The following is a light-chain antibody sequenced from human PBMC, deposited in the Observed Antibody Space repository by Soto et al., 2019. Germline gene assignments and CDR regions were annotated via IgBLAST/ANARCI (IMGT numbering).Light chain of an antibody. V-gene: IGKV3-20*01. CDR1: HTVNSNY. Sequence: ETVLTQSPGTLSLSPGERATLSRRASHTVNSNYLGWYQQKPGQAPRLLMDGASSRATGIPDRFSGSGSGTDFTLTISRLEPEDFAVYYCQQHGDSPLTFGQGTKVDIK. J-gene: IGKJ2*01. CDR2: GAS. CDR3: QQHGDSPLT.